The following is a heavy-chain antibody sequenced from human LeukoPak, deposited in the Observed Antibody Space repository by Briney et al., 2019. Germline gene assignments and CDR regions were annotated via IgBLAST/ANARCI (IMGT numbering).Heavy chain of an antibody. CDR2: ISYDGSNK. D-gene: IGHD6-13*01. V-gene: IGHV3-30-3*01. CDR3: AREFSELIEQLGAFDI. CDR1: GFTFSSYA. J-gene: IGHJ3*02. Sequence: TGGSLRLSCAASGFTFSSYAMHWVRQAPGKGLEWVAVISYDGSNKYYADSVKGRFTISRDNSKNTLYLQMNSLRAEDTAVYYCAREFSELIEQLGAFDIWGQGTMVTVSS.